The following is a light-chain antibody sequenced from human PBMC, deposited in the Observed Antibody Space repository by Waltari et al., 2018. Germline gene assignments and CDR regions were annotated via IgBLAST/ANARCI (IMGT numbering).Light chain of an antibody. J-gene: IGKJ4*01. Sequence: DIQMTQSPSSVSASVGDRINIPCRASQDIGNWLAWYQQKPGTAPKLLIYAASRLQRGVPARFSGSGFGTDFTLTIVSLQPEDFATYFCQQANTFPPGVTFGGGTKV. CDR2: AAS. CDR1: QDIGNW. CDR3: QQANTFPPGVT. V-gene: IGKV1D-12*01.